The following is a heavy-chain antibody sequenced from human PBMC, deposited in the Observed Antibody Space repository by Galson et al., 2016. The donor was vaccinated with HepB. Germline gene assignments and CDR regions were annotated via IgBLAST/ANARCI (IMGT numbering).Heavy chain of an antibody. D-gene: IGHD3-16*02. CDR2: ISFDGSNN. CDR3: ARDDYYVWGTYRYTRTVPQYYFDY. CDR1: GFTFSSYA. Sequence: SLRLSCAASGFTFSSYAMHWVRQAPGKGLEWVAVISFDGSNNFYADSVKGRFTISRDNSKNTLYLQMNSLRAEDTAVYYGARDDYYVWGTYRYTRTVPQYYFDYWGQGTLVTVSS. J-gene: IGHJ4*02. V-gene: IGHV3-30-3*01.